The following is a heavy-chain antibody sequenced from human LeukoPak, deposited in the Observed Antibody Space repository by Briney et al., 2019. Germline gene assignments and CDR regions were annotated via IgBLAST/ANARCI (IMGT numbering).Heavy chain of an antibody. V-gene: IGHV1-2*02. CDR2: INPNSGGT. Sequence: ASVKVSCKASGYTFTGYYMHWVRQAPGQGLEWMGWINPNSGGTNYAQKFQGRVTMTRDTSISTAYMELSRLRSDDTAVYYCARGGSGSVNRDWFDPWGQGTLVTVSS. D-gene: IGHD3-10*01. CDR1: GYTFTGYY. J-gene: IGHJ5*02. CDR3: ARGGSGSVNRDWFDP.